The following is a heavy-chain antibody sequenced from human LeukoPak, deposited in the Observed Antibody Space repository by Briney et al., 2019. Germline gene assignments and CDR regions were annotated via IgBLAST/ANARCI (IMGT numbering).Heavy chain of an antibody. D-gene: IGHD3-22*01. J-gene: IGHJ4*02. Sequence: ASVKVSCKASGYTFTSYGISWVRQAPGQGLEWMGWINPNSGGTNYAQKFQGWVTMTGDTSISTAYMELSRLRSDDTAVYYCAREVVVNDGAFDYWGQGTLVTVSS. CDR3: AREVVVNDGAFDY. V-gene: IGHV1-2*04. CDR1: GYTFTSYG. CDR2: INPNSGGT.